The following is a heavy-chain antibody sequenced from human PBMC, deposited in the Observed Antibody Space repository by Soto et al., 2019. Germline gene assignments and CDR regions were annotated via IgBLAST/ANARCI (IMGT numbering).Heavy chain of an antibody. CDR2: IRSKANSYAT. Sequence: GGSLRLSCAASGFTFSGSAMHWVRQASGRGLEWAGRIRSKANSYATAYAASVKGRFTISRDDSKNTAYLQMNSLKTEDTAVYYCTRLRYCSSTSCYNWFDPWGQGTLVTVSS. J-gene: IGHJ5*02. CDR1: GFTFSGSA. V-gene: IGHV3-73*01. D-gene: IGHD2-2*01. CDR3: TRLRYCSSTSCYNWFDP.